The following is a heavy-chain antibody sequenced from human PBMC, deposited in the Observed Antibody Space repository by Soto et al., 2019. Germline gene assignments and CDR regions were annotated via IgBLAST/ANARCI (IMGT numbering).Heavy chain of an antibody. CDR3: AKTGGTGFSNDPYYHDPYYFDY. D-gene: IGHD3-22*01. V-gene: IGHV1-18*01. J-gene: IGHJ4*02. CDR1: GYIFTTYG. Sequence: QVQLVQSGPEVKKPGASVKVSCKTSGYIFTTYGIAWVRQAPGQGLEWMGWITVYNSNTNYAQKFQGRVTMTTDTSTNTAYMELRNLRSDDTAVYYCAKTGGTGFSNDPYYHDPYYFDYWGQGTLVTVSS. CDR2: ITVYNSNT.